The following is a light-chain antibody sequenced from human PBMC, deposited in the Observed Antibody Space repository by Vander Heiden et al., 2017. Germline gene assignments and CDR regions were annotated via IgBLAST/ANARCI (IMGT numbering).Light chain of an antibody. CDR1: QSVSSY. CDR2: DAS. Sequence: EFVFTHSPATLSLSPGERATLSCRASQSVSSYLAWYQQKPGQAPRLLIYDASNRAAGIPARFSGSGSGTDFTLTISSLEPEDFAVYYCQQRRDWPLTFGGGTKVEIK. V-gene: IGKV3-11*01. J-gene: IGKJ4*01. CDR3: QQRRDWPLT.